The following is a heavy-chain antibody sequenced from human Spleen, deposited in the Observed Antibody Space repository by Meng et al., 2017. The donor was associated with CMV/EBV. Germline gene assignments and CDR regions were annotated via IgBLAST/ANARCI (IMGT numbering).Heavy chain of an antibody. J-gene: IGHJ4*02. Sequence: SETLSLTCTVSGRSVSSGNYYWNWIRQPPGKGLEWIGCAYYIGSTNYNPALKSRVTISVDTSKNQFSLKLSSVTAADTAVYYCARVYSSSWYYFDYWGQGTLVTVSS. CDR2: AYYIGST. CDR3: ARVYSSSWYYFDY. V-gene: IGHV4-61*01. D-gene: IGHD6-13*01. CDR1: GRSVSSGNYY.